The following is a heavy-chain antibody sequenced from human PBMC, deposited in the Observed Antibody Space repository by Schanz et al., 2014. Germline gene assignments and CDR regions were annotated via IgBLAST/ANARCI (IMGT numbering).Heavy chain of an antibody. CDR3: VKDLGTATREGWAFAS. Sequence: QVQLVESGGGVVQPGRSLRLSCAASGFTFSRCGMHWVRQTPAKGLKWVAIIWFDGSNKYYADSVKGRFTISRDNSRNTLFLQMNSLRAEDTAVYYCVKDLGTATREGWAFASWGQGTLVTVSS. V-gene: IGHV3-33*02. J-gene: IGHJ4*02. CDR1: GFTFSRCG. D-gene: IGHD1-7*01. CDR2: IWFDGSNK.